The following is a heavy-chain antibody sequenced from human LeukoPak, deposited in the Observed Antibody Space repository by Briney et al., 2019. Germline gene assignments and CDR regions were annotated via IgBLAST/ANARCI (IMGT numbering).Heavy chain of an antibody. V-gene: IGHV4-59*08. CDR2: IYYSGST. Sequence: HPSETLSLTCTVSGGSISSYYWSWIRQPPGKGLEWIGYIYYSGSTNYNPSLKSRVTMSVDTSKNQFSLKLSSVTAADTAVYYCARHVRSGYNLLDYWGQGTLVTVSS. CDR1: GGSISSYY. CDR3: ARHVRSGYNLLDY. D-gene: IGHD5-24*01. J-gene: IGHJ4*02.